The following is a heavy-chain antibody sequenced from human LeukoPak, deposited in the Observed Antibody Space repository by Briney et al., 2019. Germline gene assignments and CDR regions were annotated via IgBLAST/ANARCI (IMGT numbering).Heavy chain of an antibody. Sequence: SETLSLTCTVSGYSISSSDYYWAWIRQPPGKGLEWIGSIYYSGSTYYNPSLKSRVTISVDTSKNQFSLKLSSVTAADTTVYYCARHRTGYSYGYDYWGQGTLVTVSS. D-gene: IGHD5-18*01. CDR1: GYSISSSDYY. V-gene: IGHV4-39*01. J-gene: IGHJ4*02. CDR2: IYYSGST. CDR3: ARHRTGYSYGYDY.